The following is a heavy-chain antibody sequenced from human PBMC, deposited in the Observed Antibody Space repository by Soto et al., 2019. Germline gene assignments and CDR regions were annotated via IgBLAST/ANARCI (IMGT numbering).Heavy chain of an antibody. D-gene: IGHD2-15*01. CDR1: GGSISSGGYY. Sequence: QVPLQESGPGLVKPSQTLSLTCTVSGGSISSGGYYWSWIRQHPGKGLEWIGYIYYSGSTYYNPSLKSRVTISVDTSKNQFSLKLSSVTAADTAVYYCARGRGDCSGGSCYSLFIDYWGQGTLVTVSS. V-gene: IGHV4-31*03. J-gene: IGHJ4*02. CDR2: IYYSGST. CDR3: ARGRGDCSGGSCYSLFIDY.